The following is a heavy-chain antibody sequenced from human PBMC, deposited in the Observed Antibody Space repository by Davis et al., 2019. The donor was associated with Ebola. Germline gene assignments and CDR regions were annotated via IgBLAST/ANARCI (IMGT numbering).Heavy chain of an antibody. V-gene: IGHV3-21*01. Sequence: PGGPLRPSCPAPGFTSSSYSMNWVRQAPGKGLEWVSSISSSSSYIYYADSVKGRFTISRDNAKNSLYLQMNSLRAEDTAVYYCARSEALPMAPSYYYYGMDVWGQGTTVTVSS. CDR1: GFTSSSYS. CDR2: ISSSSSYI. D-gene: IGHD3-10*01. J-gene: IGHJ6*02. CDR3: ARSEALPMAPSYYYYGMDV.